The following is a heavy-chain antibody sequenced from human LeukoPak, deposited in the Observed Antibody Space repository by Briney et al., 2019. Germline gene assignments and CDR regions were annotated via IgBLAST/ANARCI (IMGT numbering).Heavy chain of an antibody. J-gene: IGHJ5*02. V-gene: IGHV4-39*01. Sequence: SETLSLTCTVSGGSISSSSYYWGWIRQPPGNGLEWIGSIYYSGSTYYNPSLKSRVTISVDTSKNQFSLKLSSVTAADTAVYYCASWFSGTWGQGTLVTVSS. D-gene: IGHD3-10*01. CDR2: IYYSGST. CDR1: GGSISSSSYY. CDR3: ASWFSGT.